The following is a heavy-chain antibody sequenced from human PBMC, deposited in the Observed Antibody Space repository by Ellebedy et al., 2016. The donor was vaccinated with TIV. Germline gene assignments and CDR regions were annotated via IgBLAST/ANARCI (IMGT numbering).Heavy chain of an antibody. Sequence: GESLKISCAASGFTFSASSMTWVRQAPGKGLEWVSYISRTTNSIYYAESVKGRFTISRDNAKNSLYLQMNSLRAEDTAVYYCAGGGGGYSAGIDNWGQGTLVTVSS. CDR2: ISRTTNSI. V-gene: IGHV3-48*04. J-gene: IGHJ4*02. D-gene: IGHD1-26*01. CDR1: GFTFSASS. CDR3: AGGGGGYSAGIDN.